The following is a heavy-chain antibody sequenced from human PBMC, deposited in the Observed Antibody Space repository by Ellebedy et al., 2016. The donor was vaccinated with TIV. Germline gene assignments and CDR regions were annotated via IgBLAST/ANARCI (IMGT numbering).Heavy chain of an antibody. CDR3: AKDRGSSGNNWFDP. CDR1: GFTFTNYW. V-gene: IGHV3-7*01. J-gene: IGHJ5*02. Sequence: GESLKISXAGSGFTFTNYWMNWVRQAPGKGLEWVANINQNGSKIYYVDSVKGRFTISRDNAKNSVSLQMNSLRVEDTAVYYCAKDRGSSGNNWFDPWGQGTLVTVSS. CDR2: INQNGSKI. D-gene: IGHD3-10*01.